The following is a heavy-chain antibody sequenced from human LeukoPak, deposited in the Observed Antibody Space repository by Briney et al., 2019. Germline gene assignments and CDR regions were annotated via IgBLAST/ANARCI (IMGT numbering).Heavy chain of an antibody. D-gene: IGHD6-6*01. CDR1: GYTFTSYD. Sequence: ASVKVSCKASGYTFTSYDINWVRQATGQGLEWMGWMNPNSGNTGYAQKFQGRVTMTRNTSISTAYMELSSLRSEDTAVYYCAARTDYYYGMDVWGQGTTVTVSS. V-gene: IGHV1-8*01. J-gene: IGHJ6*02. CDR2: MNPNSGNT. CDR3: AARTDYYYGMDV.